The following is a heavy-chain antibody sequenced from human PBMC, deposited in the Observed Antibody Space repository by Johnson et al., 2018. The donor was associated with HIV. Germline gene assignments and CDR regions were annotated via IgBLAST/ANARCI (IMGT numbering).Heavy chain of an antibody. D-gene: IGHD3-10*01. V-gene: IGHV3-30*04. CDR3: ARDSLVGGPPQVDAFDI. CDR1: GFTFSSYA. CDR2: ISYDGSNK. J-gene: IGHJ3*02. Sequence: QVQLVESGGGVVQPGRSLRLSCAASGFTFSSYAMHWVRQAPGKGLEWVAVISYDGSNKYYADSVKGRFTISRDNSKNTLYLQMNSLRAEDTAVDYCARDSLVGGPPQVDAFDIWGQGTMVTVSS.